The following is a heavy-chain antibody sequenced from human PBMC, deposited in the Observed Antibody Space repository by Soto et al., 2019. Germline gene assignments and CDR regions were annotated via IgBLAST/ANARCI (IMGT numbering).Heavy chain of an antibody. CDR1: GFSFNSHV. V-gene: IGHV3-23*01. Sequence: EVQLLESGGGLVQPGGSLRLSCAASGFSFNSHVMTWVRQAPGKGLEWVASISSSGDDTFYADSAKGRFTISRDNSKNTLFLQMNSLRDDDGAVYYCAKAGVGGFRGWDTFNWFDSWGQGILVTVSS. CDR3: AKAGVGGFRGWDTFNWFDS. CDR2: ISSSGDDT. J-gene: IGHJ5*01. D-gene: IGHD5-18*01.